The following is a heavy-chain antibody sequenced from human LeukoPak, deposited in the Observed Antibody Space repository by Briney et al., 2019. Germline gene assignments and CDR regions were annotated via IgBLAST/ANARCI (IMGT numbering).Heavy chain of an antibody. J-gene: IGHJ4*02. V-gene: IGHV4-4*07. D-gene: IGHD5-24*01. CDR1: GGSISSYY. Sequence: TSETLSLSCTVSGGSISSYYWSWIRQPAGKGLEWIGRMYPSGNTNYNPSLKSRVTMSVDTSKNQFSLKLSSVTAADTAVYYCARDKSTMTYGVYFDYWGQGTLVTVSS. CDR2: MYPSGNT. CDR3: ARDKSTMTYGVYFDY.